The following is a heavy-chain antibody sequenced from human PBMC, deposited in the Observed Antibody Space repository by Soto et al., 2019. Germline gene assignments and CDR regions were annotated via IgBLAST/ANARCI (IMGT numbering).Heavy chain of an antibody. CDR3: PTQGQNATGVVATKG. V-gene: IGHV4-39*01. Sequence: PSETLSLTCTVSGGSISSSSYYWGWIRQPPGKGLEWIGSIYYSGSTYYNPSLKSRVTISVDTSKNQFSLKLSSVTAADTAVYYCPTQGQNATGVVATKGWGQGTLVTVSS. CDR1: GGSISSSSYY. CDR2: IYYSGST. D-gene: IGHD5-12*01. J-gene: IGHJ4*02.